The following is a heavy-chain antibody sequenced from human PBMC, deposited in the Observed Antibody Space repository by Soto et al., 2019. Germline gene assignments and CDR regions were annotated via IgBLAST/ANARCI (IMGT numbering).Heavy chain of an antibody. D-gene: IGHD5-12*01. J-gene: IGHJ4*02. Sequence: LRLSCAASGFTFDDYAMHWVRQAPGKGLEWVSGISWNSGSIGYADSVKGRFTISRDNAKNSLYLQMNSLRAEDTALYYCANSRDGYKLGFYFDYWGQGTLVTVSS. V-gene: IGHV3-9*01. CDR3: ANSRDGYKLGFYFDY. CDR1: GFTFDDYA. CDR2: ISWNSGSI.